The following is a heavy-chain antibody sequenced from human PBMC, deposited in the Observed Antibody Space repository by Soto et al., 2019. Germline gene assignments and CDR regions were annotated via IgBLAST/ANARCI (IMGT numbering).Heavy chain of an antibody. J-gene: IGHJ4*03. Sequence: QVQLVQSGTEVKKPGSSVKVSCKASGGTFSRHAVNWVRQAPGQGLEWMGAILPIVDAINDAQKFQDRVTSTAYESTGTVYIELRNLRSQDTAVHFGAGRPPYAAGDHAAPDIWGQGTLVIVSS. V-gene: IGHV1-69*12. D-gene: IGHD2-2*01. CDR2: ILPIVDAI. CDR1: GGTFSRHA. CDR3: AGRPPYAAGDHAAPDI.